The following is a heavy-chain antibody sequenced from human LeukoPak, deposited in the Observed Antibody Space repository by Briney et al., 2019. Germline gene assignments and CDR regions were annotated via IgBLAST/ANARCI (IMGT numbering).Heavy chain of an antibody. V-gene: IGHV3-7*01. CDR1: GFTFTNYW. CDR2: IREDGGDI. Sequence: PGGSLRLSCAASGFTFTNYWMSWVRQAPGKGLEWVAIIREDGGDIYYVGSVKGRFTISRDNAKNSLYLQMNSLRAEDTAVYYCVRDRGCGSSQTHEFFEHWGQGTLVTVSS. D-gene: IGHD1-26*01. CDR3: VRDRGCGSSQTHEFFEH. J-gene: IGHJ1*01.